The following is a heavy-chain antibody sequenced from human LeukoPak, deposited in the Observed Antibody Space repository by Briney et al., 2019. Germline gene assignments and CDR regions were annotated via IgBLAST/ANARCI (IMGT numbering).Heavy chain of an antibody. CDR2: ISSSGSTI. D-gene: IGHD3-22*01. J-gene: IGHJ4*02. CDR1: GFTFSSYE. Sequence: GGSLRLSCAASGFTFSSYEMNWVRQAPGKGLEWVSYISSSGSTIYYVDSVKGRFTISRDNAKNSLYLQMNSLRAEDTAVYYCARKGYYDSSGYYGYWGQGTLVTVSS. CDR3: ARKGYYDSSGYYGY. V-gene: IGHV3-48*03.